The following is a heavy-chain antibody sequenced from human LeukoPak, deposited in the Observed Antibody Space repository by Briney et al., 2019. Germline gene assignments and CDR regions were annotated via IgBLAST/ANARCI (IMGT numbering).Heavy chain of an antibody. Sequence: KNGESLKISCKGSGYSFTSYWIGWVRQMPGKGLEWMGIIYPGDSDTRYSPSFQGQVTISADKSISTAYLQWSSLKASDTAMYYCARHAPSGSYPYYYYYYMDVWGKGTTVTVSS. CDR3: ARHAPSGSYPYYYYYYMDV. D-gene: IGHD1-26*01. CDR1: GYSFTSYW. V-gene: IGHV5-51*01. CDR2: IYPGDSDT. J-gene: IGHJ6*03.